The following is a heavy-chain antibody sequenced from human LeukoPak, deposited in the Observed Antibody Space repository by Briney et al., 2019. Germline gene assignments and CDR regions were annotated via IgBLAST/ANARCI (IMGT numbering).Heavy chain of an antibody. CDR2: INHSGST. J-gene: IGHJ4*02. CDR1: GGSFSGYY. D-gene: IGHD2-21*02. CDR3: AGGGSQTAIYDYFDY. V-gene: IGHV4-34*01. Sequence: SETLSLTCAVYGGSFSGYYWSWIRQPPGKGLEWIGEINHSGSTNYNPSLKSRVTISVDTSKNQFSLKLSSVTAADTAVYYCAGGGSQTAIYDYFDYWGQGTLVTVSS.